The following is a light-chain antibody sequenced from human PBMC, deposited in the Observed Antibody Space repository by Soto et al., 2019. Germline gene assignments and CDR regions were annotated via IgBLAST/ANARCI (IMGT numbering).Light chain of an antibody. V-gene: IGKV3-11*01. CDR2: DAS. CDR1: QSVSSY. J-gene: IGKJ3*01. CDR3: QQRSNWPPA. Sequence: EIVLTQSPATLSFSPGERATLSCRASQSVSSYLAWYQQKPGQAPRLLIYDASNRATGIPARFSGSESGTDFTLTISSLEPEDFAVYYCQQRSNWPPAFGPGTKVDIK.